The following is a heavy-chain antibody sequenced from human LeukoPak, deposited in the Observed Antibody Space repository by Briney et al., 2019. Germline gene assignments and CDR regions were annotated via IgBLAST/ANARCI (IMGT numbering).Heavy chain of an antibody. J-gene: IGHJ5*02. CDR1: GYTFTSFD. D-gene: IGHD2-15*01. V-gene: IGHV1-8*01. CDR2: MNPKSGNR. Sequence: ASVKVSCKASGYTFTSFDINWVRQATGQGPDWMGWMNPKSGNRGYAQKFQGRVTMTRNTSINTAYMELSSLRSEDTAVYYCARRLGCANKTSCYNWFDPWGQGTLVTVSS. CDR3: ARRLGCANKTSCYNWFDP.